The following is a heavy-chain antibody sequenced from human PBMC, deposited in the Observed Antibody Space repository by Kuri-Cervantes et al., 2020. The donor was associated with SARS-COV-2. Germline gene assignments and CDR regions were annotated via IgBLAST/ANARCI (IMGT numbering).Heavy chain of an antibody. CDR2: ISGSCGST. CDR1: GFTFSSYA. CDR3: ASLGERPQYYDILTGYYMKKPLDKDY. D-gene: IGHD3-9*01. J-gene: IGHJ4*02. V-gene: IGHV3-23*01. Sequence: GESLKISCAASGFTFSSYAMSLVRQAPGKGLEWVSAISGSCGSTYYADSVKGRFTISRDNSKNTLYLQLNSLRAEDTAVYYCASLGERPQYYDILTGYYMKKPLDKDYWGQGTLVTVSS.